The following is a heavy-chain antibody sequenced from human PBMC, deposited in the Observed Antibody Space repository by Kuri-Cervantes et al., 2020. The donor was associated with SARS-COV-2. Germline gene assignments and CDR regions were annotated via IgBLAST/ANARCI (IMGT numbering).Heavy chain of an antibody. Sequence: GGSLRLSCAASGFNFGNYAMTWVRQAPGKGLEYVSAISSNGGSTYYADSVKGRFTISRDNSKNTLYPQMGSLRAEDMAVYYCARGLRWESHAFDIWGQGTMVTVSS. CDR2: ISSNGGST. V-gene: IGHV3-64*02. CDR3: ARGLRWESHAFDI. J-gene: IGHJ3*02. D-gene: IGHD4-23*01. CDR1: GFNFGNYA.